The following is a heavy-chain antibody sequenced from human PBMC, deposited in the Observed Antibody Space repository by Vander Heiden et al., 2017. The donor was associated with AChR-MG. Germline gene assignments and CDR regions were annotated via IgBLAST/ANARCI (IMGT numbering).Heavy chain of an antibody. CDR1: GFTFSDYW. J-gene: IGHJ4*02. Sequence: EVQLVESGGGLVQPGGSLRLSCAAPGFTFSDYWMSWVRQAPGKGLEWVANIKHDGSDKYYVDSVKGRFSISRDNAKNSLYLQVNSLRADDTAVYYCARVRGYDGSDCWGQGTLVTVSS. CDR3: ARVRGYDGSDC. V-gene: IGHV3-7*01. D-gene: IGHD5-12*01. CDR2: IKHDGSDK.